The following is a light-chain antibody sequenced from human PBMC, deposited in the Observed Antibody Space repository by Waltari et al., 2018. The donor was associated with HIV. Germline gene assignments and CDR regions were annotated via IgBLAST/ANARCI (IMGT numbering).Light chain of an antibody. Sequence: QSVPTQSPSASGTPGQRVPISCSGSSANTGINLLYWYQQVPGTAPKLVIHRNDQRPSWVPDRFSGSKSGTSASLAISGLRSEDEADYYCAAWDDSLSDYVFGIGTTVTVL. V-gene: IGLV1-47*01. CDR2: RND. CDR1: SANTGINL. J-gene: IGLJ1*01. CDR3: AAWDDSLSDYV.